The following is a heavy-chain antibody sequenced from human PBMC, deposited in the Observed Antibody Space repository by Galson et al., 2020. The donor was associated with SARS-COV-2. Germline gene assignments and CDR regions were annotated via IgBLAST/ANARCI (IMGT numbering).Heavy chain of an antibody. J-gene: IGHJ2*01. Sequence: GGSLRLSCAASGFTFSRYNMNWVRQAPGKGLQWVSYISGSHSPIYYADSVKGRFTISRDNAKNSLYLQMNSLRAEDTAVYYCARDPFCTNGVCYTGTHWYLDLWGRGTLVSVSS. V-gene: IGHV3-48*03. CDR3: ARDPFCTNGVCYTGTHWYLDL. CDR1: GFTFSRYN. D-gene: IGHD2-8*01. CDR2: ISGSHSPI.